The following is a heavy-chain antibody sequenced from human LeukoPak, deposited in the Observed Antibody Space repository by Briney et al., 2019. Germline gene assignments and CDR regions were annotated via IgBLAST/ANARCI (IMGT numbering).Heavy chain of an antibody. D-gene: IGHD5-12*01. CDR3: ARDKRRDGYGYYYYGMDV. CDR1: GGSISSYY. J-gene: IGHJ6*02. Sequence: SETLSLTCTVSGGSISSYYWSWIRQPPGKGLEWIGYIYYSGSTNYNPSLKSRVTISVDTSKNQFSLKLSFVTAADTAVYYCARDKRRDGYGYYYYGMDVWGQGTTVTVSS. V-gene: IGHV4-59*01. CDR2: IYYSGST.